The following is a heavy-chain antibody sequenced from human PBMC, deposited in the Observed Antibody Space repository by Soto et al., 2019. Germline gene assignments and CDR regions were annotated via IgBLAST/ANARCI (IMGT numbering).Heavy chain of an antibody. Sequence: GGSLRLSCAASGFTFSSYWMSWVRQAPGKGLEWVANIKQDGSEKYYVDSVKGRFTISRDNAKNSLYLQMNSLRAEDTAVYYCARCGSNWGPDDAFDIWGQGTMVTVSS. V-gene: IGHV3-7*03. CDR1: GFTFSSYW. CDR3: ARCGSNWGPDDAFDI. CDR2: IKQDGSEK. D-gene: IGHD7-27*01. J-gene: IGHJ3*02.